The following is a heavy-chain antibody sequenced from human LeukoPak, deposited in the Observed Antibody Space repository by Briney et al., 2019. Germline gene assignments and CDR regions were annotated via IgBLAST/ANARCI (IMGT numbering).Heavy chain of an antibody. CDR3: AGAASGYVFS. V-gene: IGHV1-2*02. Sequence: ASVKVSCKASGYTFTGYYIHWVRQAPGQGLEWMGWINPNSGGTNYAQKFQGRVTMTRDSSITTVYMELSSLRSDDTAVYYCAGAASGYVFSWGQGTLVTVSS. CDR1: GYTFTGYY. J-gene: IGHJ4*02. CDR2: INPNSGGT. D-gene: IGHD5-12*01.